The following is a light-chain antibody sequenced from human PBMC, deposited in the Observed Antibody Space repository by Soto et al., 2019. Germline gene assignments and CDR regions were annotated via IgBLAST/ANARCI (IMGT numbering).Light chain of an antibody. Sequence: EIVLTQSPGTLSLSPGERATLSCRASQSVRRGYFAWYQKKPGQAPRLLFVGASSRATGIPDRFSGGGSGTDFTLTISRLEPEDFALYYCQQYDNSPLTFGGGTKVEIK. CDR3: QQYDNSPLT. CDR2: GAS. J-gene: IGKJ4*01. V-gene: IGKV3-20*01. CDR1: QSVRRGY.